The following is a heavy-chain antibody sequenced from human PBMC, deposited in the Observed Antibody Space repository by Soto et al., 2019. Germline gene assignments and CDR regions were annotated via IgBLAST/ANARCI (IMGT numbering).Heavy chain of an antibody. J-gene: IGHJ6*02. D-gene: IGHD2-8*01. Sequence: ASVKGLLQGFWIQFTDYHIHWVRQAPGQGLEWLGRINPKSGGTSTAQKFQGWVTMTRDRSISTVYMELTRLRSDDTAVYFCARGHSTDCSNGVCSFFYNHEMDVWGQGTTVTVSS. CDR2: INPKSGGT. V-gene: IGHV1-2*04. CDR3: ARGHSTDCSNGVCSFFYNHEMDV. CDR1: IQFTDYH.